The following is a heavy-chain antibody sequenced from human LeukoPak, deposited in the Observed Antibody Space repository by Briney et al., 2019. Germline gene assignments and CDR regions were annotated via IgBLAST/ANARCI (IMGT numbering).Heavy chain of an antibody. Sequence: GGSLRLSCTGSGFRFGGYALSWVRQAPGKGLEWVGFIRGKALYGTSEYAASVEGRFSISRDDPNNIAYLQMNSLKTEDTAVYFCVRESVRDYYFDHWGQGTVVTVSS. CDR1: GFRFGGYA. CDR2: IRGKALYGTS. V-gene: IGHV3-49*04. D-gene: IGHD3-10*02. J-gene: IGHJ4*02. CDR3: VRESVRDYYFDH.